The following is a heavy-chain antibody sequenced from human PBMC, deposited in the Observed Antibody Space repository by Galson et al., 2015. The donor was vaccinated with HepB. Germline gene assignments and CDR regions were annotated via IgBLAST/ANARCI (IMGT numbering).Heavy chain of an antibody. J-gene: IGHJ2*01. Sequence: SLRLSCAASGFTYSSYAMHWVRQAPGKGLEWVAVISYDGSNKYYADSVKGRFTISRDNSKNTLYLQMNSLRAEDTAVYYCAREPRPRVGYFDLWGRGTLVTVSS. CDR3: AREPRPRVGYFDL. V-gene: IGHV3-30-3*01. CDR1: GFTYSSYA. D-gene: IGHD3-3*01. CDR2: ISYDGSNK.